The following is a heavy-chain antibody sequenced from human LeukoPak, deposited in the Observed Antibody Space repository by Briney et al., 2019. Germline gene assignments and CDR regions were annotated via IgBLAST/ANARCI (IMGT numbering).Heavy chain of an antibody. V-gene: IGHV4-4*02. Sequence: SETLSLTCAVSGGSISSSHWWSWVRQPPGKGLEWIGEIYHSGSTNYNPSLNTRVTLSVDKSKNHFSLKLSSVTAADTAVYYCARVRLYTGYDRHFDYWGQGTLVTVSS. CDR1: GGSISSSHW. CDR2: IYHSGST. D-gene: IGHD5-12*01. J-gene: IGHJ4*02. CDR3: ARVRLYTGYDRHFDY.